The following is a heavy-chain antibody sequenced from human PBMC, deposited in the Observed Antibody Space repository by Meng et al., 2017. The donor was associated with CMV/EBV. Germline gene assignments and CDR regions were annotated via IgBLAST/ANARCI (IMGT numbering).Heavy chain of an antibody. J-gene: IGHJ4*02. D-gene: IGHD2-8*02. V-gene: IGHV4-39*01. CDR3: ARQGGASPTAGVF. Sequence: SETLSLTCTVSGGSISSSSYYWGWLRQPPGQGFEWIGSLYYTGSTYYNTSLGSRVTMSVDTSRNQFSLKLSSVTAADTAVYYCARQGGASPTAGVFWGPGILVTVSS. CDR2: LYYTGST. CDR1: GGSISSSSYY.